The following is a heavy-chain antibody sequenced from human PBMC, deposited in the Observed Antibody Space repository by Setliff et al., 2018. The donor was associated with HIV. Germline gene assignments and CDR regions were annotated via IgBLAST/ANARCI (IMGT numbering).Heavy chain of an antibody. D-gene: IGHD2-8*01. V-gene: IGHV3-30-3*01. J-gene: IGHJ5*02. CDR1: TFPFSNYD. CDR3: ARDSRYCTNGVCATGWFDP. CDR2: VSFEGGNK. Sequence: GRSLRLSCAASTFPFSNYDIQWVRQAPGKGLEWVAFVSFEGGNKYYADSVKGRFTISRDNAKNSLCLHMNTLRADDTAVYFCARDSRYCTNGVCATGWFDPWGQGTLVTVSS.